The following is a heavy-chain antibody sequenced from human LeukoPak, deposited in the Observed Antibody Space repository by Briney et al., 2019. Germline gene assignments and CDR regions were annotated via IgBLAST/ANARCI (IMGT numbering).Heavy chain of an antibody. Sequence: GGSLGLSCAASGFTFSSYDMHWVRQATGKGLEWVSAIGTAGDTYYPGSVKGRFTISRENAKNSLYLQMNSLRAEDTAVYYCARGSRNYYDRYFDLWGRGTLVTVSS. CDR3: ARGSRNYYDRYFDL. CDR2: IGTAGDT. J-gene: IGHJ2*01. V-gene: IGHV3-13*01. CDR1: GFTFSSYD. D-gene: IGHD3-22*01.